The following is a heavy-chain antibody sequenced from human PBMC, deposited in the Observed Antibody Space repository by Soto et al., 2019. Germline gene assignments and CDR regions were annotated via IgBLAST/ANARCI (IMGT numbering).Heavy chain of an antibody. CDR1: GFTFGNYA. J-gene: IGHJ6*02. CDR3: ARDRGYDAHDYYYNAMDV. D-gene: IGHD2-15*01. CDR2: ISGSGGGT. Sequence: GGSLRLSCAASGFTFGNYAMTWVRQAPGKGLECVSRISGSGGGTYYADSVKGRFTISRDNAKNSLYLQMNSLGVEDTAVYYCARDRGYDAHDYYYNAMDVWGQGTTVTVSS. V-gene: IGHV3-23*01.